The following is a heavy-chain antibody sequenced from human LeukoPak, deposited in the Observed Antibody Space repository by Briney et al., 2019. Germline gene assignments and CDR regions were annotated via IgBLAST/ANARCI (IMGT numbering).Heavy chain of an antibody. Sequence: SETLSLTCTVSGGSISTYYWSWIRQPPGKGLEWIGYIYYTGTNGYNPSLKSRVTISVDTSKNQFSLKLSSLTAADTAVYYCARSSSTGSYWADYWGQGTLVTVSS. CDR1: GGSISTYY. V-gene: IGHV4-59*01. D-gene: IGHD1-26*01. CDR2: IYYTGTN. CDR3: ARSSSTGSYWADY. J-gene: IGHJ4*02.